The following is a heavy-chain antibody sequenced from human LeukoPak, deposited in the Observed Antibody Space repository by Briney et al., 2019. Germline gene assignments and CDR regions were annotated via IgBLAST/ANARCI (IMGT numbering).Heavy chain of an antibody. CDR1: GFTFSSYS. CDR3: ARDSGDGYNSY. CDR2: ISSSSSYI. J-gene: IGHJ4*02. Sequence: GGSLRLSCAASGFTFSSYSMNWVRQAPGKGLKWVSSISSSSSYIYYADSVKGRFTISRDNAKNSLYLQMNSLRAEDTAVYYCARDSGDGYNSYWGQGTPVTVSS. V-gene: IGHV3-21*01. D-gene: IGHD5-24*01.